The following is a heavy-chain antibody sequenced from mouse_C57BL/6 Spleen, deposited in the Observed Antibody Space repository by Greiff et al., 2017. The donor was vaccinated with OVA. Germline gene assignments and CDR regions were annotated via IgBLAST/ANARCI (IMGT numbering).Heavy chain of an antibody. V-gene: IGHV14-1*01. CDR3: TRDYGSSSFFDY. CDR1: GFNIKDYY. D-gene: IGHD1-1*01. CDR2: IDPEDGDT. J-gene: IGHJ2*01. Sequence: VQLQHSGAELVRPGASVKLSCTASGFNIKDYYMHWVKQRPEQGLEWIGRIDPEDGDTEYAPKFQGKATMTADTSSNTAYLQLSSLTSEDTAVYYCTRDYGSSSFFDYWGQGTTLTVSS.